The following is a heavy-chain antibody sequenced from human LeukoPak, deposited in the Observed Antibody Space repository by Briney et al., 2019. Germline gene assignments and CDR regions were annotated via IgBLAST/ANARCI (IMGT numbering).Heavy chain of an antibody. CDR2: IYHSGST. D-gene: IGHD6-13*01. CDR1: GYSISSGYY. CDR3: ARQYSTNWYDDRGWFDP. J-gene: IGHJ5*02. V-gene: IGHV4-38-2*02. Sequence: SETLSLTCTVSGYSISSGYYWGWIRQPPGKGLEWIGSIYHSGSTSYNPSLKSRVTISVDTSKNQFSLKLSSVTAADTAFYYCARQYSTNWYDDRGWFDPWGQGTLVTVSS.